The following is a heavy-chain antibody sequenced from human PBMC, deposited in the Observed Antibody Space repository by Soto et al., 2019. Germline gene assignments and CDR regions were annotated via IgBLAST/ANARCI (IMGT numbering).Heavy chain of an antibody. Sequence: GGSRRLSCAASGFTFSSYGMHWVRQAPGKGLEWVAVISYDGSNKYYADSVKGRFTISRDNSKNTLYLQMISLRAEDTAVYYCAKDSGFLDSNAFDIWGQGTMVTVSS. CDR2: ISYDGSNK. V-gene: IGHV3-30*18. CDR3: AKDSGFLDSNAFDI. D-gene: IGHD3-3*01. J-gene: IGHJ3*02. CDR1: GFTFSSYG.